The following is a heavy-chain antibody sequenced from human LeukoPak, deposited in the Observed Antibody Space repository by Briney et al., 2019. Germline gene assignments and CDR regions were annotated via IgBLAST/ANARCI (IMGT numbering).Heavy chain of an antibody. CDR1: GFTFDDYA. CDR2: ISWNSGSI. CDR3: ARGENWLLY. V-gene: IGHV3-9*01. Sequence: PGGSLRLSCAASGFTFDDYAMHWVRQAPGKGLEWVSGISWNSGSIGYADSVKGRFTISRDNAKNSLYLQMNSLRAEDTAVYYCARGENWLLYWGQGTLVTVSS. D-gene: IGHD5-12*01. J-gene: IGHJ4*02.